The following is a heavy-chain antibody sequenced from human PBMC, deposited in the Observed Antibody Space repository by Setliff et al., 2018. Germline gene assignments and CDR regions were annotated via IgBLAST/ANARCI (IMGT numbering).Heavy chain of an antibody. CDR1: GGSISSVGSY. Sequence: SETLSLTCSVSGGSISSVGSYWRWIRQPPGKGLEWIGRIYYRGDTYYNASLKGRLTISVDTAQNQFSLRLTSVTAADTAVYYCARTGTYRYFDYWGQGALVTVSS. V-gene: IGHV4-39*01. CDR3: ARTGTYRYFDY. CDR2: IYYRGDT. J-gene: IGHJ4*02. D-gene: IGHD1-1*01.